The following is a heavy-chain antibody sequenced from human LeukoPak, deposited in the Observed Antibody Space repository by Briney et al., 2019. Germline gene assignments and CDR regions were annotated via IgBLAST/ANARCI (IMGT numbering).Heavy chain of an antibody. CDR2: ISSSGSTI. V-gene: IGHV3-48*04. J-gene: IGHJ3*02. CDR3: ARDLVWFGDDAFDI. Sequence: GGSLRLSCAASGFTFSSYSMNWVRQAPGKGLEWVSYISSSGSTIYYADSVKGRFTISRDNAKNSLYLQMNSLRAEDTAVYYCARDLVWFGDDAFDIWGQGTMVAVSS. CDR1: GFTFSSYS. D-gene: IGHD3-10*01.